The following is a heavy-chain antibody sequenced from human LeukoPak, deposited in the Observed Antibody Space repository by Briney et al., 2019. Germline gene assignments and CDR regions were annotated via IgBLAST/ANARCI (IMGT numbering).Heavy chain of an antibody. CDR1: GGSISSSSYY. CDR2: IYYSGST. CDR3: ARQAGYCSGGSCFPNFDY. J-gene: IGHJ4*02. D-gene: IGHD2-15*01. V-gene: IGHV4-39*01. Sequence: SETLSLTCTVSGGSISSSSYYWGWIRQPPGKGLEWIGGIYYSGSTYYNPSLKSRVTISVDTSKNQFSLKLSSVTAADTAVYYCARQAGYCSGGSCFPNFDYWGQGTLVTVSS.